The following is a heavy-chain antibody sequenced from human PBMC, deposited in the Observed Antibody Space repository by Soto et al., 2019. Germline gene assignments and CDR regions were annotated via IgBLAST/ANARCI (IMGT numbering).Heavy chain of an antibody. CDR3: ADGGEWSFKFDY. CDR1: GFTFSSYA. D-gene: IGHD3-3*01. Sequence: VGSLRLSCAASGFTFSSYAMSWGRQAPGKGLEGVPAIIVSGENTYYPDSVKGRFTISRDNARNTLYLPMNSLRDEDTDVSYCADGGEWSFKFDYWGQGTLVTVSS. J-gene: IGHJ4*02. CDR2: IIVSGENT. V-gene: IGHV3-23*01.